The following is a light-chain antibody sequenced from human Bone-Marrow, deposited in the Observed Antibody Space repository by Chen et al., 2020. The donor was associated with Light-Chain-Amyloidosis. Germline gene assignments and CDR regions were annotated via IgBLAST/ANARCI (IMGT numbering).Light chain of an antibody. V-gene: IGLV3-25*03. CDR3: QSADSSGTYEVI. CDR1: DLPTKY. Sequence: SSALTQPPSVSVSPGQTARITCSGDDLPTKYAYWYQQNTGQAPVLVIHRDTERPSGISERFSGSSSGTTATLTISGVQAEDEADYHCQSADSSGTYEVIFGGGTKLTVL. J-gene: IGLJ2*01. CDR2: RDT.